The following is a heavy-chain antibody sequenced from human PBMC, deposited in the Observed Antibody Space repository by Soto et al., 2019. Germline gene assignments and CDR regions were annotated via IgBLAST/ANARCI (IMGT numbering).Heavy chain of an antibody. D-gene: IGHD2-2*02. CDR1: GGSISSYY. CDR2: IYYSGST. J-gene: IGHJ6*02. Sequence: SETLSLTCTVSGGSISSYYRSWIRQPPGKGLEWIGYIYYSGSTNYNPSLKSRVTISVDTSKNQFSLKLSSVTAADTAVYYCARDRLVVVPAAIRYYYYGMDVWGQGTAVTVSS. V-gene: IGHV4-59*01. CDR3: ARDRLVVVPAAIRYYYYGMDV.